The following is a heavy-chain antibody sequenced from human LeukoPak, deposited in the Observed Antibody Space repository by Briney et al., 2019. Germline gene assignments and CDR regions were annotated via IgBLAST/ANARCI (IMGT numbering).Heavy chain of an antibody. CDR2: ISAYNGNT. Sequence: ASVNVSCKASGYTFTSYGISWVRQAPGQGLEWMGWISAYNGNTNYAQKLQGRVTMTTDTSTSTAYMDVRSLRSDDTAVYYCARKRWQAPNDCWGQGTLVTVSS. V-gene: IGHV1-18*01. J-gene: IGHJ4*02. CDR1: GYTFTSYG. CDR3: ARKRWQAPNDC. D-gene: IGHD4-23*01.